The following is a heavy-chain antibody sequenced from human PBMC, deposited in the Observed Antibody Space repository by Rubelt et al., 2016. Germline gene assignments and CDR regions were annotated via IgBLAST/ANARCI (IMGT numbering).Heavy chain of an antibody. CDR1: GGSVSGYF. CDR2: ISYGGST. J-gene: IGHJ4*02. D-gene: IGHD5-18*01. Sequence: QLQLQESGPGLVRPSETLSLTCSVSGGSVSGYFWSWVRQPPGKGLEWIGYISYGGSTNYNPSLKSQVSISVDTSKNQLSLKLNSLTAADTAVYYCARHGGGYSFGVDYWGQGTLVTVSS. CDR3: ARHGGGYSFGVDY. V-gene: IGHV4-59*08.